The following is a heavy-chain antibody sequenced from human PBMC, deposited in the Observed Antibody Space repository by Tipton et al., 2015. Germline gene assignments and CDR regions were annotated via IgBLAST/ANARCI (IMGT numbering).Heavy chain of an antibody. Sequence: TLSLTCTVSGDSLSNYYWGWIRQPPGKGLEWIGSLSYSGKTDYNPPLRSRVTISVDTSKNQFSLRLSSVTAADTAVYYCACQDYDSLTRDYQTVDYWGQGTLVTVSS. V-gene: IGHV4-39*01. CDR2: LSYSGKT. CDR3: ACQDYDSLTRDYQTVDY. D-gene: IGHD3-9*01. J-gene: IGHJ4*02. CDR1: GDSLSNYY.